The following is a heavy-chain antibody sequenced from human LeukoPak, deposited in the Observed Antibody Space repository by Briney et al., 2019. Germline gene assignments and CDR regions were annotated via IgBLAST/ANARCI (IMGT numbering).Heavy chain of an antibody. J-gene: IGHJ3*02. Sequence: PGGSLRLSCEVSGFSFQSYAMTWVRQAPEKGLEWVSAISGGGDETFYTDSVKGRFTISRDDSKNTLYLRMNSLRAEDSAIYFCAKSPNYYHYNSEHWAFDIWGHGTMVAVSS. CDR2: ISGGGDET. D-gene: IGHD3-10*01. CDR1: GFSFQSYA. CDR3: AKSPNYYHYNSEHWAFDI. V-gene: IGHV3-23*01.